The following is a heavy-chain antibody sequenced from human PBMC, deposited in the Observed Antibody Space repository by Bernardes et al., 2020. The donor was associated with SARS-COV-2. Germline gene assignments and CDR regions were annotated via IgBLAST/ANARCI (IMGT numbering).Heavy chain of an antibody. CDR2: IYSGGST. V-gene: IGHV3-66*02. Sequence: GGSLRLSCAASGFTVSSNYMSWVRQAPGKGLEWVSVIYSGGSTYYADSVKGRFTISRDNSKNTLYLQMNSLRAEDTAVYYCARENRSGHEYYYGMDVWGQGTTVTVSS. CDR3: ARENRSGHEYYYGMDV. J-gene: IGHJ6*02. D-gene: IGHD5-12*01. CDR1: GFTVSSNY.